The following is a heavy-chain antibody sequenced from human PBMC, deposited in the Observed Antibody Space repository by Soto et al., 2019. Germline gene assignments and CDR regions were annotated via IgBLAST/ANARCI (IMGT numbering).Heavy chain of an antibody. CDR3: AKQGYGYCSGGSCYYFDY. CDR2: ISYDGSNK. D-gene: IGHD2-15*01. Sequence: VQLVESGGGVVQPGRSLRLSCAASGFTFSSYGMHWVRQAPGKGLEWVAVISYDGSNKYYADSVKGRFTISRDNSKNTLYLQMNSLRAEDTAVYYCAKQGYGYCSGGSCYYFDYWGQGTLVTVSS. V-gene: IGHV3-30*18. CDR1: GFTFSSYG. J-gene: IGHJ4*02.